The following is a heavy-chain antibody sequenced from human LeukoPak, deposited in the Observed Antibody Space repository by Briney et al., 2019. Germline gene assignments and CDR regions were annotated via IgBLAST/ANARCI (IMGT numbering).Heavy chain of an antibody. V-gene: IGHV1-8*01. D-gene: IGHD7-27*01. Sequence: ASVKVSCKASGYTFTSYDFDWVRQATGQRPEWMGWMSPNSGDTGYAQKFQDRVTMTRNTSISTAYMELRSLRSDDTAAYYCARGPPNWGYDYWGPGTLVTVSS. CDR1: GYTFTSYD. CDR3: ARGPPNWGYDY. CDR2: MSPNSGDT. J-gene: IGHJ4*02.